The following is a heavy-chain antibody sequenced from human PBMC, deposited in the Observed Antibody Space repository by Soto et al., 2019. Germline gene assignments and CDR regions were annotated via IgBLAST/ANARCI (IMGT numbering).Heavy chain of an antibody. D-gene: IGHD6-19*01. CDR1: GFTFSSYA. CDR3: AKGPNSSGRDYYYYGMDV. J-gene: IGHJ6*02. V-gene: IGHV3-23*01. Sequence: GGSLRLSCAASGFTFSSYAMSWVRQAPGKGLEWVSAISGSGGSTYYADSVKGRFTISRDNSKNTLYLQMNSLRAEDTAVYYCAKGPNSSGRDYYYYGMDVWGQGTTVTVSS. CDR2: ISGSGGST.